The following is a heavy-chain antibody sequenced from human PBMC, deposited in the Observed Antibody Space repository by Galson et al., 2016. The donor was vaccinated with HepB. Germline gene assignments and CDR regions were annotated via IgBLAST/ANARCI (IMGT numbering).Heavy chain of an antibody. J-gene: IGHJ4*02. CDR3: IRLNYGFDY. Sequence: SLRLSCAASGFTFSVSAIHWVRQASGKGLEWVGRIRTKTNKYATSYAASVKGRFTTSRDDSRNMAYLQMDSLKIEDTAVYYCIRLNYGFDYWGRGTLVTVSS. D-gene: IGHD3-10*01. V-gene: IGHV3-73*01. CDR2: IRTKTNKYAT. CDR1: GFTFSVSA.